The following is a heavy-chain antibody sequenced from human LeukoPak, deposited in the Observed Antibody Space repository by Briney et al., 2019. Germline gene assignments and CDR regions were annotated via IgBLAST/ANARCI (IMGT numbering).Heavy chain of an antibody. V-gene: IGHV1-2*02. CDR2: INPNSGGT. J-gene: IGHJ4*02. CDR3: ARFHSLSRGWTQVDY. Sequence: ASVKVSCKASGYTFTGYYMHWVRQAPGQGLEWMGWINPNSGGTNYAQKFQGRVTMTRDTSISTAYMELSRLRSDDTAVYYCARFHSLSRGWTQVDYWGQGTLVTVSS. D-gene: IGHD6-19*01. CDR1: GYTFTGYY.